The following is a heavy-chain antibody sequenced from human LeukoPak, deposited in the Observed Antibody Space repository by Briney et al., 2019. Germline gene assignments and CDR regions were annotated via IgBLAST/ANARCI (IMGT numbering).Heavy chain of an antibody. V-gene: IGHV3-23*01. CDR1: GFTFNTYA. CDR3: AKDGSSGIAATADAFDI. CDR2: ISGGGATS. Sequence: GGSLRLSCAASGFTFNTYAMSWVRQAPGKGLEWVSAISGGGATSYYADSVEGRFTISRDNSKNTLYLQMNSLRAEDTAIYYCAKDGSSGIAATADAFDIWGQGTMVTVPS. J-gene: IGHJ3*02. D-gene: IGHD6-13*01.